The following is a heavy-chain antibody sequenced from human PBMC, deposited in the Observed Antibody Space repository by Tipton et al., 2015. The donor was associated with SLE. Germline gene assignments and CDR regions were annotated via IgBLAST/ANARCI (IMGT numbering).Heavy chain of an antibody. CDR1: GITLSQFD. V-gene: IGHV3-48*03. CDR3: ARTRCSGGSCWIDALEI. Sequence: SLRLSCTTSGITLSQFDMNWVRQAPGKGLEWVSHIRRGDDAAYYADSVKGRFTISRDSAKNSLNLQMHSLRAEDTALYYCARTRCSGGSCWIDALEIWGLGTMVTVSS. CDR2: IRRGDDAA. D-gene: IGHD2-15*01. J-gene: IGHJ3*02.